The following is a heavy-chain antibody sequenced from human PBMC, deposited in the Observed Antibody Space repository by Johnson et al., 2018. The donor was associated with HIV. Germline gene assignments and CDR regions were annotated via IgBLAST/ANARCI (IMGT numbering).Heavy chain of an antibody. CDR3: ARPRGAVDECDALEI. Sequence: QVQLVESGGGLVKPGRSLRLSCAASGFTFSNYALHWVRQAPGRGLEWVALISHDGSNKYYADFVKGRFTISRDNSINTLYLQMNSLGAEDTAVYYCARPRGAVDECDALEIWGHGTMVTVSS. V-gene: IGHV3-30-3*01. D-gene: IGHD1-26*01. CDR1: GFTFSNYA. CDR2: ISHDGSNK. J-gene: IGHJ3*02.